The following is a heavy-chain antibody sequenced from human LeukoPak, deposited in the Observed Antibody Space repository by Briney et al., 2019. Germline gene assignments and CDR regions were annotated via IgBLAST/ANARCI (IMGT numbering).Heavy chain of an antibody. J-gene: IGHJ3*02. V-gene: IGHV3-66*01. CDR1: GFTVSTKY. CDR3: AKDGFRGLGELGAFDI. D-gene: IGHD3-16*01. Sequence: PGGSLRLSCAASGFTVSTKYMNWVRQAPGKGLEWVSVIYTGGSTNYADSVKGRFTISRDNSKNTLYLQMNNLRAEDTAVYYCAKDGFRGLGELGAFDIWGQGTMVTVSS. CDR2: IYTGGST.